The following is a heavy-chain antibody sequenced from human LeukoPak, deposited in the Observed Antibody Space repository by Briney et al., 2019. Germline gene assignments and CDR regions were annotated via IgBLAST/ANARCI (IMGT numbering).Heavy chain of an antibody. V-gene: IGHV1-69*01. Sequence: GSSVKVSCKSSVGTFSSYAISWVRQAPGQGLEWMGGIIPIFGTANYAQKFQGRVTITADESTSTAYMELSSLRSEDTAVYYCARVRTELSGYGPLGFDYWGQGTLVTVSS. CDR3: ARVRTELSGYGPLGFDY. CDR2: IIPIFGTA. D-gene: IGHD5-12*01. CDR1: VGTFSSYA. J-gene: IGHJ4*02.